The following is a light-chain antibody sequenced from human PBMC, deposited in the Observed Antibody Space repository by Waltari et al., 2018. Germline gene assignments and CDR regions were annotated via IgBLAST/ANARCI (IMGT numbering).Light chain of an antibody. CDR2: SAS. Sequence: ELVMTQSPDTLSVSPGEPSTLSCRASQRVTRNVAWYQPKTGLAPRLLIYSASTRATGTPARFSGSGSGTEFSLTISSLRSEDFAVYYCQQYKNWPPYTFGQGTKLEIK. J-gene: IGKJ2*01. CDR3: QQYKNWPPYT. CDR1: QRVTRN. V-gene: IGKV3-15*01.